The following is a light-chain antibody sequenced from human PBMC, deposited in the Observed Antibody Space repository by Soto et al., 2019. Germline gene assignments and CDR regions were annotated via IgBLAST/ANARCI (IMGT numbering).Light chain of an antibody. J-gene: IGLJ7*01. CDR3: QSYDRSLSGVV. Sequence: QSVLTQPPSASGTPGQRVTFSCSGSSSNIGSNYVFWYQHLPGTAPKLLIYGNSNRPSGVPDRFSGSKSGTSASLAITGLQAEDEADYYCQSYDRSLSGVVFGGGTQLTVL. V-gene: IGLV1-40*01. CDR2: GNS. CDR1: SSNIGSNY.